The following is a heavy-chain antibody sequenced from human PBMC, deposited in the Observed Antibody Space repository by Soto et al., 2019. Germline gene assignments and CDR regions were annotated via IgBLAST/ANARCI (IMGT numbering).Heavy chain of an antibody. CDR2: IYYSGST. D-gene: IGHD2-15*01. J-gene: IGHJ4*02. CDR3: ARDGGDCSGGSCYDYFDY. Sequence: SETLSLTCTVSGASISSYYWSWIRQPPGKGLEWIGYIYYSGSTNYNPSLKSRVTISVDTSKNQFSLKLSSVTAADTAVYYCARDGGDCSGGSCYDYFDYWGQGTLVTVSS. CDR1: GASISSYY. V-gene: IGHV4-59*01.